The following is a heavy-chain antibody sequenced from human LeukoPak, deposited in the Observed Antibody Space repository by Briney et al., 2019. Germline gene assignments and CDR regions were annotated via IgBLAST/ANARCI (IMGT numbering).Heavy chain of an antibody. V-gene: IGHV3-21*01. J-gene: IGHJ5*02. Sequence: GGSLRLSCAASGFTFSSYSMNWVRQAPGKGLEWVSSISSSSSYIYYADSVKGRFTISRDNAKNSLHLQMNSLRAEDTAVYYCARSGVTISNNWFDPWGQGTLVTVSS. CDR2: ISSSSSYI. CDR3: ARSGVTISNNWFDP. CDR1: GFTFSSYS. D-gene: IGHD3-3*01.